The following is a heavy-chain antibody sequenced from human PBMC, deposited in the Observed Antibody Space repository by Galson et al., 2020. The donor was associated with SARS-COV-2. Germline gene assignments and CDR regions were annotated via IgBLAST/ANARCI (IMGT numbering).Heavy chain of an antibody. V-gene: IGHV4-34*01. CDR3: ARRVTVVRGVLLGHGMDV. Sequence: SENLSLTCAVSGGSFSDYHWTWIRQPPGKGLEWIGQVNHSGSTNYHPSLRSRLVISVDTSKNQFTLRLTSVTAADSAVYYCARRVTVVRGVLLGHGMDVWGQGTTVTVSS. CDR1: GGSFSDYH. D-gene: IGHD3-10*01. CDR2: VNHSGST. J-gene: IGHJ6*02.